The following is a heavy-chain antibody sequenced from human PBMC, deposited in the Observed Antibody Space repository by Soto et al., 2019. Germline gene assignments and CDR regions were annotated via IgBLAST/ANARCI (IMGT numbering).Heavy chain of an antibody. Sequence: PAGSLRVSCAASGFFFSTYGMHWVRQAPGKGLGWVALIWSHGNAERYADSVRGRFTISRDNSKNTLYLQMNSLRAEDTAVYYCASEFDGSGRYFDYWGQGTLVTVSS. CDR1: GFFFSTYG. J-gene: IGHJ4*02. V-gene: IGHV3-33*01. CDR3: ASEFDGSGRYFDY. D-gene: IGHD2-2*03. CDR2: IWSHGNAE.